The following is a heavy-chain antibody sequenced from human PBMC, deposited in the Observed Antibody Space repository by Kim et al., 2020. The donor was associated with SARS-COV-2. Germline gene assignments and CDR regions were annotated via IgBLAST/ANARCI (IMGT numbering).Heavy chain of an antibody. V-gene: IGHV4-59*13. CDR3: AKQGLRYFDL. CDR2: IYYSGST. Sequence: SETLSLTCTVSGGSISSYYWSWIRQPPGKGLEWIGYIYYSGSTNYNPSLKSRVTISVDTSKNQFSLKLSSVTAADTAVYYCAKQGLRYFDLWGRGTLVTVSS. J-gene: IGHJ2*01. D-gene: IGHD2-8*01. CDR1: GGSISSYY.